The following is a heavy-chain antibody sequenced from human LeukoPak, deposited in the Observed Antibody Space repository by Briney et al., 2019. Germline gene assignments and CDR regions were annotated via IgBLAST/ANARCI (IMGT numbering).Heavy chain of an antibody. Sequence: ASVKVSCKASGYTFTSYGISWVRQAPGQGLEWMGWISAYNGNTNYAQKLQGRVTMTTDTSTSTAYMELRSLRSDDTAVYYCAREDYDSSGYYLGYYFDYWGQGTLVTVSS. V-gene: IGHV1-18*01. D-gene: IGHD3-22*01. CDR2: ISAYNGNT. J-gene: IGHJ4*02. CDR3: AREDYDSSGYYLGYYFDY. CDR1: GYTFTSYG.